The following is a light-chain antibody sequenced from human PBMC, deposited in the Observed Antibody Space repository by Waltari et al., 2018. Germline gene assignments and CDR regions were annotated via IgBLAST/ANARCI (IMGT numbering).Light chain of an antibody. CDR3: SSYTSSSTLV. CDR1: SSDVGGYNY. CDR2: DFS. J-gene: IGLJ3*02. Sequence: QSALTQPASVSGSPGQSITISCPGTSSDVGGYNYVSWYQQHPGQAPKRMIYDFSNRPSWVSNRFSGSKSSNTSSLTISGLQAEDEADYYCSSYTSSSTLVFGGGTKLTVL. V-gene: IGLV2-14*03.